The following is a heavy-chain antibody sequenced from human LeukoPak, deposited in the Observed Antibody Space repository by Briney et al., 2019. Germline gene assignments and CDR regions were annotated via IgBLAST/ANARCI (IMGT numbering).Heavy chain of an antibody. CDR2: IRGSGSST. CDR3: AKDPAVAGTGYYFDY. Sequence: GGSLTLSCAASGLTYSSYAMSWVRYAPGKGLEWVSAIRGSGSSTCDADSVKGRFTISRDKSKNTRYRQMNSLRAEDTAVYYCAKDPAVAGTGYYFDYRGQGTLVTASS. D-gene: IGHD6-19*01. J-gene: IGHJ4*02. CDR1: GLTYSSYA. V-gene: IGHV3-23*01.